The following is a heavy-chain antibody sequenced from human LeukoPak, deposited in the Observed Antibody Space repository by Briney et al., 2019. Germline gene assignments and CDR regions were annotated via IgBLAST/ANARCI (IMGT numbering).Heavy chain of an antibody. CDR3: ARVTDYDILTGCDY. D-gene: IGHD3-9*01. CDR1: GFTFSSYA. J-gene: IGHJ4*02. CDR2: ISGSGGST. V-gene: IGHV3-23*01. Sequence: GGSLRLSCAASGFTFSSYAMSWVRQAPGKGLEWVSAISGSGGSTYYADSVKGRFTISRDNAKNSLYLQMNSLRAEDTAVYYCARVTDYDILTGCDYWGQGTLVTVSS.